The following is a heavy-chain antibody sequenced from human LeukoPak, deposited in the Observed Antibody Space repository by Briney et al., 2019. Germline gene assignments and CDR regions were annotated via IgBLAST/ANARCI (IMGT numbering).Heavy chain of an antibody. CDR1: GGSISSNF. J-gene: IGHJ4*02. V-gene: IGHV4-59*01. Sequence: PAETLPLTCSVSGGSISSNFGRWIRQPPEKGLEWMGYIYSSGSTKYNPSLKSRVTISVDTSKNQCSLKLSSVTAADTAVYYCARCRDEFGDYGFDFWGQGNLVTVSS. CDR3: ARCRDEFGDYGFDF. D-gene: IGHD4-17*01. CDR2: IYSSGST.